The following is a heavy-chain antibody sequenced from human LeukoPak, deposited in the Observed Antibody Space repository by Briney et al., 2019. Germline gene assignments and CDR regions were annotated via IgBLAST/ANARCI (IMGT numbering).Heavy chain of an antibody. D-gene: IGHD6-19*01. Sequence: GGSLRLSCAASGFIFDDYAMHWVRQAPGKGLEWVSGISWNSGTIGYADSVKGRFTISRDNSKNTLYLQMNSLRAEDTAVYYCAKDLYKVSGYSSGWLDYWGQGTLVTVSS. CDR2: ISWNSGTI. CDR3: AKDLYKVSGYSSGWLDY. J-gene: IGHJ4*02. CDR1: GFIFDDYA. V-gene: IGHV3-9*01.